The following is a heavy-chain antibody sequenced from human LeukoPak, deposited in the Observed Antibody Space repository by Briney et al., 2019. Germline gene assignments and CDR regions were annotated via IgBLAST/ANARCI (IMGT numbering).Heavy chain of an antibody. D-gene: IGHD1-7*01. CDR3: ARDQALNWNYDVFDY. V-gene: IGHV4-4*07. CDR1: GDSISSNY. J-gene: IGHJ4*02. CDR2: IYTSGRT. Sequence: PSETLSLTCTVSGDSISSNYWSWIRQPAGKGLEWIGRIYTSGRTDYNPSLKSRVTMSVDTSKNQVPLKLSSVTAADTALYYCARDQALNWNYDVFDYWGQGALVTVSS.